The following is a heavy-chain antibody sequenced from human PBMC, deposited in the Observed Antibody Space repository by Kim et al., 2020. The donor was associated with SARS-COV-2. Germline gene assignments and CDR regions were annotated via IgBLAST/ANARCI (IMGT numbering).Heavy chain of an antibody. V-gene: IGHV3-30*18. CDR2: ISYDGSNK. J-gene: IGHJ4*02. Sequence: GGSLRLSCAASGFTFSSYGMHWVRQAPGKGLEWVAVISYDGSNKYYADSVKGRFTISRDNSKNTLYLQMNSLRAEDTAVYYCAKDPKYCSGGSCYDYWGQGTLVTVSS. CDR1: GFTFSSYG. CDR3: AKDPKYCSGGSCYDY. D-gene: IGHD2-15*01.